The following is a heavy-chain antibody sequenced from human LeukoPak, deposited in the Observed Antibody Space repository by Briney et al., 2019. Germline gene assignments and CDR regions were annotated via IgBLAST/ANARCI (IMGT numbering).Heavy chain of an antibody. D-gene: IGHD2-2*01. CDR3: ARGLYCTSSSCYFGGGNFYYYMDV. V-gene: IGHV3-33*01. Sequence: GGSLRLSCAASGFTFSSYGMRRVRQAPGKGLEWVAVMWYGGTDEYYADSVKGRFSISRDNSKNMLYLQMNSLGAEDTTIYYCARGLYCTSSSCYFGGGNFYYYMDVWGRGTTVTVSS. J-gene: IGHJ6*03. CDR2: MWYGGTDE. CDR1: GFTFSSYG.